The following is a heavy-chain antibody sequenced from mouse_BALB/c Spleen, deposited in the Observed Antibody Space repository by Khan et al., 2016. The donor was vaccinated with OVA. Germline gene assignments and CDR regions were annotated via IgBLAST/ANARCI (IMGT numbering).Heavy chain of an antibody. V-gene: IGHV1-7*01. CDR2: INTSTGYT. Sequence: QVQLQQSGAELAKPGASVKISCKASGYSFTNYWMHWVKQRPGQGLEWIGYINTSTGYTDYNQKFKDKATLTVDKSSSTAYMELSSLTSDDSAVYYCGRGGHYEAWFAYWGQGTLVTVSA. CDR1: GYSFTNYW. J-gene: IGHJ3*01. CDR3: GRGGHYEAWFAY. D-gene: IGHD2-1*01.